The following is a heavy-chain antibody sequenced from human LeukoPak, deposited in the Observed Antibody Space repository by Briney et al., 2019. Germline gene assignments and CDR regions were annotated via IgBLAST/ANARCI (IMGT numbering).Heavy chain of an antibody. CDR1: GGSISSGGYY. V-gene: IGHV4-31*03. D-gene: IGHD6-13*01. CDR2: IYYSGST. CDR3: ARVGLAAARGAFDI. J-gene: IGHJ3*02. Sequence: PSQTLSLTCTVSGGSISSGGYYWSWLRQHPGKGLEWIGYIYYSGSTYYNPSVKSRVTISVDTSKNQFSLKLSSVTAADTAVYYCARVGLAAARGAFDIWGQGTMVTVSS.